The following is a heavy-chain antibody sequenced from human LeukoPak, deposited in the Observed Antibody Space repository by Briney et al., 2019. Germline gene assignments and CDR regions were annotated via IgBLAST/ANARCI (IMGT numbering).Heavy chain of an antibody. CDR3: ARNRAYAMDV. Sequence: SQTLSLTCAISGDSVSSNSVGWHWIRQSPSRGLEWLGRTYYRSKWYYGYAVSVKSRITFNPDTSKNQFSLQQNSVTPEDTAVYYCARNRAYAMDVWGLGTTVTVSS. J-gene: IGHJ6*02. D-gene: IGHD2-2*01. CDR2: TYYRSKWYY. V-gene: IGHV6-1*01. CDR1: GDSVSSNSVG.